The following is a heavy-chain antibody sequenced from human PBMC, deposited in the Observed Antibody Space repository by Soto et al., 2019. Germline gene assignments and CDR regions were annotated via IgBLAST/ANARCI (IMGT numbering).Heavy chain of an antibody. Sequence: CAASGFTFSSYGMHWVRQAPGKGLEWVAVISYDGSNKYYADSVKGRFTISRDNSKNTLYLQMNSLRAEDTAVYYCAKPLGAELYYYYGMDVWGQGTTVTVSS. CDR1: GFTFSSYG. CDR3: AKPLGAELYYYYGMDV. CDR2: ISYDGSNK. V-gene: IGHV3-30*18. J-gene: IGHJ6*02. D-gene: IGHD6-13*01.